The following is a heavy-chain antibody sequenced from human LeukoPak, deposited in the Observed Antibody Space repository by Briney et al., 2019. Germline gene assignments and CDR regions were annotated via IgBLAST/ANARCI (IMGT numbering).Heavy chain of an antibody. Sequence: GGSLRLSCTVSGFTVSSNSMSWVRQAPGKGLEWVSFIYSDNTHYSDSVKGRFTISRDNSKNTLYLQMNSLRAEDTAVYYCARRAGAYSHPYDYWGQGTLATVSS. CDR2: IYSDNT. J-gene: IGHJ4*02. D-gene: IGHD4/OR15-4a*01. CDR3: ARRAGAYSHPYDY. CDR1: GFTVSSNS. V-gene: IGHV3-53*01.